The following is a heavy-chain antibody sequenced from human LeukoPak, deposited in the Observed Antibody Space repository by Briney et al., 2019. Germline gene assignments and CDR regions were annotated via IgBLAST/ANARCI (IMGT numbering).Heavy chain of an antibody. D-gene: IGHD6-13*01. J-gene: IGHJ4*02. CDR3: AREWGAAADY. CDR2: MLYDGNNN. V-gene: IGHV3-30-3*01. Sequence: GGSLRLSCVASGFTFLNYAVHWVRQAPGKGLEWVAVMLYDGNNNYYADSVKGRFTLSRDNSKNALYLQMNSLRPQDTAVYYCAREWGAAADYWGQETLVTVSS. CDR1: GFTFLNYA.